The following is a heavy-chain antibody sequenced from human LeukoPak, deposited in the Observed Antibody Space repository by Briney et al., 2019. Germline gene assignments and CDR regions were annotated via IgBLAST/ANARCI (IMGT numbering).Heavy chain of an antibody. CDR2: INPNSGGT. V-gene: IGHV1-2*02. D-gene: IGHD6-19*01. CDR1: GNTFTGYD. Sequence: ASVKVSCKASGNTFTGYDMHWVRQAPGQGLEWMGWINPNSGGTNYAQKFQGRVTMTRDTSISTAYMELSRLRSDDTAVNYCAILSGPYPSWGQGTLVTVSS. J-gene: IGHJ5*02. CDR3: AILSGPYPS.